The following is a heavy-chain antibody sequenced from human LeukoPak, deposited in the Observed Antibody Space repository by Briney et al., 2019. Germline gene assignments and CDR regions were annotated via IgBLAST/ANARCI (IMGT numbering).Heavy chain of an antibody. D-gene: IGHD3-22*01. CDR2: IYYSGST. CDR3: ARVLHYYDRSGYYSGLFDI. Sequence: SETLSLTCTVSGVSISSDAYYWSWIRQHPGKGLEWMGYIYYSGSTYYSLSLKSRVIISIDTSKNQFSLKLSSVTAADTAVYYCARVLHYYDRSGYYSGLFDIWGQGTMVTVSS. CDR1: GVSISSDAYY. V-gene: IGHV4-31*03. J-gene: IGHJ3*02.